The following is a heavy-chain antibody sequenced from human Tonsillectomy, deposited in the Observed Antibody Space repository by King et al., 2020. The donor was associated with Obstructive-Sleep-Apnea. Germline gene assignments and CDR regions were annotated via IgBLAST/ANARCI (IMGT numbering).Heavy chain of an antibody. Sequence: VQLVESGAEVKKPGASVKVSCKASGYTFTGYYMHWVRQAPGQGLECMGWINPNSGGTNYAQKFQGRVTMTRDTSISTAYMELSRLRSDDTAVYYCAREGLGKYYYYGMDVWGQGTTVTVSS. CDR1: GYTFTGYY. J-gene: IGHJ6*02. V-gene: IGHV1-2*02. CDR2: INPNSGGT. CDR3: AREGLGKYYYYGMDV. D-gene: IGHD7-27*01.